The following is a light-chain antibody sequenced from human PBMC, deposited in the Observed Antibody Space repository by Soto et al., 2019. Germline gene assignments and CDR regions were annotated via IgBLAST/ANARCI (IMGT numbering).Light chain of an antibody. J-gene: IGKJ5*01. CDR3: QQYENLPT. V-gene: IGKV1-33*01. Sequence: DFQMTQSPSSLSASVGDRVTITCQASQNINNYLNWYQQKPGRAPKLLIYDASNLEAGVPSRFRGSGSGTDFTFTISRLQPEDIATYYRQQYENLPTFGQGTRLEIK. CDR1: QNINNY. CDR2: DAS.